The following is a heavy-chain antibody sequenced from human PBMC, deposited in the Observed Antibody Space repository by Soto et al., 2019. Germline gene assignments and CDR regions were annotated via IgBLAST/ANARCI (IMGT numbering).Heavy chain of an antibody. V-gene: IGHV3-15*01. J-gene: IGHJ4*01. CDR3: TTVNPYKVENSGHCY. Sequence: EVQLVESGGGLVKPGGSRRLSCAASGFPFSNVWMNWVRQSPGKGLEWVGRIKRRADGGTADHATPVKDRVPISTDDAKDTLYLQMNSLKTEDTAVYYGTTVNPYKVENSGHCYWGHGNLVTVSS. CDR2: IKRRADGGTA. CDR1: GFPFSNVW. D-gene: IGHD2-21*02.